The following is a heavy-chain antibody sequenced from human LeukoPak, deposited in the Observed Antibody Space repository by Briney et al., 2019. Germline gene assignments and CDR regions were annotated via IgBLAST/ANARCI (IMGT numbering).Heavy chain of an antibody. CDR2: FHPEDGET. Sequence: ASVKVSCTVSGSTLTELSMHWVRQAPGKGLEWMGGFHPEDGETIYAQKFQGRVTMTEDTSTDTAYMELSSLRSEDTAVYYCATLTTHIVVVPAAIRRGYYYYGMDVWGQGTTVTVSS. J-gene: IGHJ6*02. D-gene: IGHD2-2*02. CDR3: ATLTTHIVVVPAAIRRGYYYYGMDV. CDR1: GSTLTELS. V-gene: IGHV1-24*01.